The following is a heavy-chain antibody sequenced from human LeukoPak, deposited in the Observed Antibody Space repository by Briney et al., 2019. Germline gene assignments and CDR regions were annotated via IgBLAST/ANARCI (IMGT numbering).Heavy chain of an antibody. CDR3: ARGCDSSSSCDY. V-gene: IGHV1-8*01. CDR2: MNPNSGNT. J-gene: IGHJ4*02. D-gene: IGHD6-6*01. Sequence: ASVKVSCKASGYTFTSYDINWVRQATGQGLEWMGWMNPNSGNTGYTQKFQGRVTMTRNTSISTAYMELSSLRSDDTAVYYCARGCDSSSSCDYWGQGTLVTVSS. CDR1: GYTFTSYD.